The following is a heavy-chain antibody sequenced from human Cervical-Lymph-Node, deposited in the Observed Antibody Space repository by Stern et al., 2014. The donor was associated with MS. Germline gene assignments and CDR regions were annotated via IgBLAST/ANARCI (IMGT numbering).Heavy chain of an antibody. CDR2: IYYSGST. CDR3: ARARRYYYDSSVYNNWSAP. V-gene: IGHV4-31*01. D-gene: IGHD3-22*01. J-gene: IGHJ5*02. CDR1: GGSISSGGYY. Sequence: QVQLQESGPGLVKPSQTLSLTCTVSGGSISSGGYYWSWIRQHPGKGLEWIGDIYYSGSTYYNPSLQRLVTISDETCTNQFSLTLSSVTAADTAVYYCARARRYYYDSSVYNNWSAPWGQGTLVPVSS.